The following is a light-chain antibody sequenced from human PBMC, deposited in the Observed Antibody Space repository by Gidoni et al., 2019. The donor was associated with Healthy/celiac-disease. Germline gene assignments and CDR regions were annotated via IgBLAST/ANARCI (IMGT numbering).Light chain of an antibody. Sequence: DIQMTQSPSSLSASVGDRVTIPCRASQSISSYLNWYQQKPGKAPKLLIYAASSLQSGVPSRFSGSGYGIDFTLTISSLQPEDFATYYCQQSYSTPPYSFGQGTKLEIK. CDR1: QSISSY. CDR3: QQSYSTPPYS. CDR2: AAS. J-gene: IGKJ2*03. V-gene: IGKV1-39*01.